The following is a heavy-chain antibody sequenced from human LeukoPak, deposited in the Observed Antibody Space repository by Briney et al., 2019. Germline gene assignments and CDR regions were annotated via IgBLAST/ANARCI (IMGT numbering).Heavy chain of an antibody. D-gene: IGHD3-22*01. J-gene: IGHJ4*02. CDR3: ARGRYYYDSSGPLTY. CDR1: GYTFTSYG. CDR2: ISAYNGNT. V-gene: IGHV1-18*01. Sequence: ASVKVSCTASGYTFTSYGISWVRQAPGQGLEWMGWISAYNGNTNYAQKLQGRVTMTTDTSTSTAYMELRSLRSDDTAVYYCARGRYYYDSSGPLTYWGQGTLVTVSS.